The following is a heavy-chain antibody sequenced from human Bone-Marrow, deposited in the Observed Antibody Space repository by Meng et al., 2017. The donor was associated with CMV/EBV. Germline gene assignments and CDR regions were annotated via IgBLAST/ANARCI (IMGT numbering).Heavy chain of an antibody. D-gene: IGHD3-10*01. CDR1: GGSISSSSYY. Sequence: GSLRLSCTVSGGSISSSSYYWGWIRQPPGKGLEWIGSIYYSGSTYYNPSLKSRVTISVDTSKNQFSLKLSSVTAADTAVYYCARDRLTMARGVISGGYYGMDVWGQGTTVTVSS. J-gene: IGHJ6*02. CDR3: ARDRLTMARGVISGGYYGMDV. CDR2: IYYSGST. V-gene: IGHV4-39*07.